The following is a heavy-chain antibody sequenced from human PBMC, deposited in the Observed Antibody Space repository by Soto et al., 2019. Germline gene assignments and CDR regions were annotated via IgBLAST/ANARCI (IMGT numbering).Heavy chain of an antibody. CDR2: IIPIFGTA. CDR3: ARADPFTRYSSSWYWYWFDP. Sequence: GASVKVSCKASGGTFSSNAISWVRQANGQGNEWMGGIIPIFGTANYAQKFQGRVTITADESTSTAYMELSSLRSEDTAVYYCARADPFTRYSSSWYWYWFDPWRHATLVTVSS. J-gene: IGHJ5*02. CDR1: GGTFSSNA. D-gene: IGHD6-13*01. V-gene: IGHV1-69*13.